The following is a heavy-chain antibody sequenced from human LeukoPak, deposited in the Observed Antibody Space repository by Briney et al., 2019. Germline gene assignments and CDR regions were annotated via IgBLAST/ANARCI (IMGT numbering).Heavy chain of an antibody. D-gene: IGHD5-18*01. CDR1: GFRFSAYA. Sequence: VGSLSLSCTASGFRFSAYATQWVRQAPRKGLEWVAVISIDGNTQYYAGSVRGRFSISRDNSKNTLYLEMSSLRGEDTGIFYCAREEYKYGLGALDVWGQGTTVTVSS. V-gene: IGHV3-30-3*01. CDR3: AREEYKYGLGALDV. J-gene: IGHJ6*02. CDR2: ISIDGNTQ.